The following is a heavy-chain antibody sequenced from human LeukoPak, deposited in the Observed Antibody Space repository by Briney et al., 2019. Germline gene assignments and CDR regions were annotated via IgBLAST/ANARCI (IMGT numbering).Heavy chain of an antibody. CDR1: GGSISSYY. V-gene: IGHV4-59*12. CDR2: IYYSGST. Sequence: PSETLSLTCTVSGGSISSYYWSWIRQPPGKGLEWIGYIYYSGSTNYNPSLKSRVTISVDTSKNQFSLRLSSVTAADTAVYYCARLRKTYYDILTGYFGYFDYWGQGTLVTVSS. CDR3: ARLRKTYYDILTGYFGYFDY. D-gene: IGHD3-9*01. J-gene: IGHJ4*02.